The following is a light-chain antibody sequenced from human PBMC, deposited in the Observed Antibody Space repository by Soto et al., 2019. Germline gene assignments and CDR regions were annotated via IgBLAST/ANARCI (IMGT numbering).Light chain of an antibody. J-gene: IGLJ1*01. CDR2: EVS. CDR1: SSDVGGYNY. V-gene: IGLV2-8*01. CDR3: SSYSGTNYHYV. Sequence: QSVQTQPPSASGSFGQSVTISCTGTSSDVGGYNYVSWYQQYPGKAPKLMIYEVSERPSGVPDRFSGSKSGNTASLTVSGLQAEDEADYYCSSYSGTNYHYVFGTGTKVTVL.